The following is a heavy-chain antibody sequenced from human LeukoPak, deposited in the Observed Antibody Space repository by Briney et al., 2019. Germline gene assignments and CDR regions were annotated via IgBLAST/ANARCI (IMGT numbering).Heavy chain of an antibody. CDR1: GGSFSGYY. V-gene: IGHV4-34*01. CDR3: ARAHSIRSVVIISRFDY. D-gene: IGHD3-3*01. CDR2: INHSGST. J-gene: IGHJ4*02. Sequence: SETLSLTCAVYGGSFSGYYWSWIRQPPRKGLEWIGEINHSGSTNYNPSLKSRVTISVDTSKNQFSLKLSSVTAADTAVYYCARAHSIRSVVIISRFDYWGQGTLVTVSS.